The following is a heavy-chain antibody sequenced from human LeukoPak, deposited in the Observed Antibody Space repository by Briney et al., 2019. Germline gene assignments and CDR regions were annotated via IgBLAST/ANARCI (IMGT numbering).Heavy chain of an antibody. Sequence: PETLSLTCTVSGGSISSCYWSWIRQPAGKGLEWIGRIYTSGSTSYNPSLKSRVTMSVDTSKNQFSLKLSSVTAADTAVYYCASARTTAFMDVWGKGTTVTVSS. CDR1: GGSISSCY. CDR3: ASARTTAFMDV. V-gene: IGHV4-4*07. J-gene: IGHJ6*04. CDR2: IYTSGST. D-gene: IGHD2-2*01.